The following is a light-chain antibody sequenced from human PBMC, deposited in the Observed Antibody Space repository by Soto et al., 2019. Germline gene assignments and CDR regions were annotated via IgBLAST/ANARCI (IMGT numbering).Light chain of an antibody. Sequence: QSALTQPASVSGSLEQSITISCTGTSGDVGGHNYVSWYQQHPGKAPKLVIYEVSNRPSGVSNRFSGSKSGNTASLTISGLQAEDEADYYCSSYTSSNTLVLGGGTKLTVL. V-gene: IGLV2-14*01. CDR1: SGDVGGHNY. CDR2: EVS. J-gene: IGLJ2*01. CDR3: SSYTSSNTLV.